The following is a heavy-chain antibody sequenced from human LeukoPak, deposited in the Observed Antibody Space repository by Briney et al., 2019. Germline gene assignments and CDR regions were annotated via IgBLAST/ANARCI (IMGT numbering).Heavy chain of an antibody. CDR3: ARGKDTGRQYNFDH. CDR2: ISGSGGST. Sequence: GGSLRLSCAASGFTFSNFGMGWVRQAPGKGLECVSPISGSGGSTSYADFVKGRFTISRDNSENTLYLQMNSLRPEDTAVYYCARGKDTGRQYNFDHWGQGILVTVAS. D-gene: IGHD5-18*01. J-gene: IGHJ4*02. V-gene: IGHV3-23*01. CDR1: GFTFSNFG.